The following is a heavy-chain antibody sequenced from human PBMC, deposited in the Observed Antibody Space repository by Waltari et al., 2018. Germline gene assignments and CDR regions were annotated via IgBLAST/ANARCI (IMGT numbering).Heavy chain of an antibody. J-gene: IGHJ4*02. Sequence: QLQLQESGSGLVKPSQTLSLTCAVSGGSISSGGYSWSWIRQPPGKGLEWIGYIYHSGSTYYNPSLKSRCTISVDRSKNQFSLKPSSVTAADTAVYYCARGIITKTYYFDYWGQGTLVTVSS. CDR2: IYHSGST. CDR1: GGSISSGGYS. V-gene: IGHV4-30-2*01. CDR3: ARGIITKTYYFDY. D-gene: IGHD3-22*01.